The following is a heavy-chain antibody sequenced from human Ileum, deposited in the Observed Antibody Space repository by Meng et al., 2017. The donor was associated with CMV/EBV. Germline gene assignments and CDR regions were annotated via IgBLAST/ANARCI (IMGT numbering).Heavy chain of an antibody. V-gene: IGHV1-69*05. CDR3: ARGSLFSSGP. CDR2: GIPIFATT. CDR1: GGTVSNYA. D-gene: IGHD6-19*01. Sequence: KASCKASGGTVSNYAIIWVRQAPGQGLEWMGGGIPIFATTNYAQKFQGRVTITTDESTSTTYIELSSLRSEDTAVYYCARGSLFSSGPFGQGTLVTVSS. J-gene: IGHJ5*02.